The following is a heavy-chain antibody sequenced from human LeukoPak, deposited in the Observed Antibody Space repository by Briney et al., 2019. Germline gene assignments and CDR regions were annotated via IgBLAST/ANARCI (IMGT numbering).Heavy chain of an antibody. CDR1: GFTFSKYW. CDR3: ATKQWLAPPPDS. CDR2: INTDGTVT. Sequence: GGSLRLSCAASGFTFSKYWMLWVREAPGKGLESVSRINTDGTVTTYADSVKGRFTVSRDNADNTMFLRMNSVRDEDTAVYYCATKQWLAPPPDSWGQGTPVTVSS. J-gene: IGHJ4*02. D-gene: IGHD6-19*01. V-gene: IGHV3-74*01.